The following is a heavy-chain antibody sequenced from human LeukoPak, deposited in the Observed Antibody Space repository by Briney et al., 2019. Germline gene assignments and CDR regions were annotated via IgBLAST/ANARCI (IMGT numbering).Heavy chain of an antibody. CDR2: IYHSGST. Sequence: PSQTLSLTCAVSGGSISSGGYSWSWIRQPPGKGLEWIGYIYHSGSTYYNPSLKSRVTISVDRSKNQFSLKLSSVTAADTAVYYCARAWFGPGWYYYYYGMDVWGQGTTVTVSS. V-gene: IGHV4-30-2*01. D-gene: IGHD3-10*01. CDR3: ARAWFGPGWYYYYYGMDV. CDR1: GGSISSGGYS. J-gene: IGHJ6*02.